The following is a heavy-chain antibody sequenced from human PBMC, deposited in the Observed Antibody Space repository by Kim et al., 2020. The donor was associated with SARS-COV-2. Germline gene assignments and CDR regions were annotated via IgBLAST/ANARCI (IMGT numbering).Heavy chain of an antibody. Sequence: SETLSLTCAVYGGSFSGYYWSWIRQPPGKGLEWIGEINHSGSTNYNPSLKSRVTISVDTSKNQFSLKLSSVTAADTAVYYCATNDYGGTEREGWFDPWGQGTLVTVSS. CDR2: INHSGST. CDR1: GGSFSGYY. D-gene: IGHD4-17*01. J-gene: IGHJ5*02. CDR3: ATNDYGGTEREGWFDP. V-gene: IGHV4-34*01.